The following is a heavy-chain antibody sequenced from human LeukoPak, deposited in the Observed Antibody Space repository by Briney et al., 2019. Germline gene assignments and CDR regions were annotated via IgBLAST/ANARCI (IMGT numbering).Heavy chain of an antibody. D-gene: IGHD5-18*01. Sequence: ASVKVSCKASGYTFSGNYMHWGRQAPGQGLEWMGWINPNSGGTNYAQKFQGRVTMTRDTSISTAYMELSRLRSDDTAVYYCAREGYSYYSFDPWGQGTLVTVSS. CDR3: AREGYSYYSFDP. J-gene: IGHJ5*02. V-gene: IGHV1-2*02. CDR1: GYTFSGNY. CDR2: INPNSGGT.